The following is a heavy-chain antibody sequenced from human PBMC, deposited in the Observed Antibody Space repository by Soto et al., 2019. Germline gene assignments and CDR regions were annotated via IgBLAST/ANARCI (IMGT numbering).Heavy chain of an antibody. CDR2: IIPIFGTA. V-gene: IGHV1-69*06. Sequence: QVQLVQSGAEVKKPGSSVKVSCKASGGTFSSYAISWVRQAPGQGLEWMGGIIPIFGTANYAQKFQGRVTITADKSTSTAYMELSSLRSEDTAVYCCARDEAVVVPAVLYYYYYGMDVWGQGTTVTVSS. D-gene: IGHD2-2*01. CDR1: GGTFSSYA. J-gene: IGHJ6*02. CDR3: ARDEAVVVPAVLYYYYYGMDV.